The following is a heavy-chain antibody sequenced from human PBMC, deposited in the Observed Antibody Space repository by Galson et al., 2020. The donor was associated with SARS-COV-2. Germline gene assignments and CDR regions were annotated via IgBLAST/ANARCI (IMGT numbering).Heavy chain of an antibody. J-gene: IGHJ4*02. CDR2: ISFDGKNE. Sequence: GGSLRLSCAASGFTFSLHPMHWVRQAPGKGLEWVAVISFDGKNEYYADSVKGRFTISRDNPKNTLFLQMNSLRAEDTALYYCARDMLGEKLEPDYCGRGTQVTVSS. CDR3: ARDMLGEKLEPDY. V-gene: IGHV3-30*17. CDR1: GFTFSLHP. D-gene: IGHD3-10*02.